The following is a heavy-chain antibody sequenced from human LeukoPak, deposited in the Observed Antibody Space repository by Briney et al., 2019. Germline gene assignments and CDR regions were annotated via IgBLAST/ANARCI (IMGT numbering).Heavy chain of an antibody. CDR2: IDDDGAGT. CDR1: GFPFSGYW. CDR3: ARSASGYHA. D-gene: IGHD5-12*01. V-gene: IGHV3-74*01. Sequence: PGGSLRLSCAASGFPFSGYWMHWVSHAPGKGLVWVSRIDDDGAGTTYADSVKGRFTISRDNAKNTLYLQMNSLRVEDTAVYYCARSASGYHAWGQGTLVTVSS. J-gene: IGHJ5*02.